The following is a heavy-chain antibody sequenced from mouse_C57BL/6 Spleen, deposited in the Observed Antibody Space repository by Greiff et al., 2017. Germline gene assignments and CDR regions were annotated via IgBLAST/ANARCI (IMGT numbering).Heavy chain of an antibody. J-gene: IGHJ2*01. Sequence: QVQLQQSGPELVKPGASVKISCKASGYAFSSSWMNWVKQRPGKGLEWIGRIYPGDGDTNYNGKFKGKATLTADQSSSTAYMQLSSLTSEDSAVYFCAREWGAGDYLDYWGQGTTLTVSS. CDR1: GYAFSSSW. V-gene: IGHV1-82*01. CDR3: AREWGAGDYLDY. CDR2: IYPGDGDT. D-gene: IGHD1-3*01.